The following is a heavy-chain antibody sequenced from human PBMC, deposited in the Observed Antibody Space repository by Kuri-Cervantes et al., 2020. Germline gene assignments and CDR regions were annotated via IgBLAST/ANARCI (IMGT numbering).Heavy chain of an antibody. CDR2: IWPDGSKI. CDR3: VRSIYYESRYTYPVFDS. V-gene: IGHV3-33*08. Sequence: GGSLRLSCAASGFTFSNYWMSWVRQAPGKGLEWVSVIWPDGSKIFYGDSVKGRFSISRDNSKQTLYLLMDSLRAEDTAVYFCVRSIYYESRYTYPVFDSWGQGTLVTVSS. D-gene: IGHD3-22*01. J-gene: IGHJ5*01. CDR1: GFTFSNYW.